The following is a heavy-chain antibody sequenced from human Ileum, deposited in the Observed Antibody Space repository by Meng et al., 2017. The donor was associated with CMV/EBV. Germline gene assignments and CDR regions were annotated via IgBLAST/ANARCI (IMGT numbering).Heavy chain of an antibody. CDR3: ARQATGRGQQWLVERAFEY. V-gene: IGHV3-53*01. CDR1: GLAVGSNF. Sequence: GESLKISCAASGLAVGSNFMNWVRQAPGKGLEWVSVMFSGGSTYYADSVKGRFTISRDNSKNTLYLQMNSLRAEDTAVYYCARQATGRGQQWLVERAFEYWGRGTLVTVSS. CDR2: MFSGGST. D-gene: IGHD6-19*01. J-gene: IGHJ4*02.